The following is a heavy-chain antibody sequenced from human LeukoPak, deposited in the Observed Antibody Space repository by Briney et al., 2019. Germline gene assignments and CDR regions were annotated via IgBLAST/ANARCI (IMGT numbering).Heavy chain of an antibody. CDR3: ARHPGDFWSGYYLGAFDI. CDR1: GGSISSSSYY. D-gene: IGHD3-3*01. V-gene: IGHV4-39*01. Sequence: PSETLSLTCTVSGGSISSSSYYWGWIRQPPGKGLEWIGSIYYSGSTYYNPSLKSRVTISVDTSKNQFSLKLSSVTAADTAVYYCARHPGDFWSGYYLGAFDIWGQGTMVTVSS. CDR2: IYYSGST. J-gene: IGHJ3*02.